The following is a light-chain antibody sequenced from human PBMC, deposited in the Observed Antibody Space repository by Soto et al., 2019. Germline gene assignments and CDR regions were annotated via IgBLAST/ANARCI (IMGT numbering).Light chain of an antibody. J-gene: IGKJ1*01. V-gene: IGKV1-9*01. CDR2: DAS. CDR3: QQYNTFWT. Sequence: DIQLTRSRSFLSASGADKRRITCRASEGVNSYLAWYQQKPGKAPKLLISDASSLESGVPSRFSGSGSGTEFTLTISSLQPDDFATYYGQQYNTFWTFGQGTKVDIK. CDR1: EGVNSY.